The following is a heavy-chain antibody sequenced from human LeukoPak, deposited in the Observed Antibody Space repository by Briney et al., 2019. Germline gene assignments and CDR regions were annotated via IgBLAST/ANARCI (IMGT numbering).Heavy chain of an antibody. CDR1: GYTFTSYY. V-gene: IGHV1-46*01. CDR3: ARDGGSGSNTSYFDY. Sequence: ASVKVSCTASGYTFTSYYMHWVRQAPGQGLEWMGIINPSGGSTSYAQKFQGRVTMTRDTSTSTVYMELSSLRSEDTAVYYCARDGGSGSNTSYFDYWGQGTLVTVSS. CDR2: INPSGGST. D-gene: IGHD3-10*01. J-gene: IGHJ4*02.